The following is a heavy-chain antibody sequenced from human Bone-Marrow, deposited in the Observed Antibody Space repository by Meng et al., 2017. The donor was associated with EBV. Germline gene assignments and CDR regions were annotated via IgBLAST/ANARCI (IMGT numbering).Heavy chain of an antibody. V-gene: IGHV1-69*01. CDR1: GATFSSYA. CDR3: ASESGRGYTPDY. Sequence: GELVQSGAEVKKPGSWVKVSCKTSGATFSSYAISWVRQAPGQGLEWMGGLIPMFGAPNYAQKFQDRVTITADESTSTHYMDLTSLRSEDTAVYYCASESGRGYTPDYWGQGTLVTVSS. CDR2: LIPMFGAP. J-gene: IGHJ4*02. D-gene: IGHD5-12*01.